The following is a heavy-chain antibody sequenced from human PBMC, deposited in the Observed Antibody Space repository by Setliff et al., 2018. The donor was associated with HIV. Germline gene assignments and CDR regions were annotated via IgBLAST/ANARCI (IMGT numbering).Heavy chain of an antibody. V-gene: IGHV4-61*02. CDR2: IYTSGST. Sequence: PSETLSLTCTVSGGSISTGSYYWSWIRQPAGKGLEWIGRIYTSGSTNYNPSLKSRITISVDTSKKQFSLKLTSVTAADTAVYYCARTARGYTTIWYRNGLTYYNYMDVWGKGTKVTVSS. CDR1: GGSISTGSYY. D-gene: IGHD1-1*01. J-gene: IGHJ6*03. CDR3: ARTARGYTTIWYRNGLTYYNYMDV.